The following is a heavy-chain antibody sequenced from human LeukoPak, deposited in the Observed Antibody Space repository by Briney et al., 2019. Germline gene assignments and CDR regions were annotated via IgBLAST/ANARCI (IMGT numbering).Heavy chain of an antibody. Sequence: GGSLRLSCAASGFTFRSHAMSWVRQAPGKGLEWVSGLIENGATTYYADSVKGRFSISRDNSMNTVYLQMNNLRAEDTAVYYCGKDYRVGSSPAFGDFWDQGTLVTVSS. CDR1: GFTFRSHA. CDR3: GKDYRVGSSPAFGDF. V-gene: IGHV3-23*01. J-gene: IGHJ4*02. CDR2: LIENGATT. D-gene: IGHD1-26*01.